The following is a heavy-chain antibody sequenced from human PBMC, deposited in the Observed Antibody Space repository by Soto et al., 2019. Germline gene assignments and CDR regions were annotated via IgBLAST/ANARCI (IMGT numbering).Heavy chain of an antibody. CDR1: GGSTSSDNY. Sequence: PSETLSLTCTVSGGSTSSDNYWSWIRQPPGKGLEWIGHIYYSGNTDYNPSLKSRLAISIDTSKNQFSLELSSVTAADTAVYFCAREGGESSDGLYYFDSWGQGSRVTVPQ. V-gene: IGHV4-30-4*01. J-gene: IGHJ4*02. CDR3: AREGGESSDGLYYFDS. CDR2: IYYSGNT. D-gene: IGHD3-16*01.